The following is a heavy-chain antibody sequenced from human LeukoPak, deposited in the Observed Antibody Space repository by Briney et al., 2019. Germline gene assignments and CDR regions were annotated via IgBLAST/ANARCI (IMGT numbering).Heavy chain of an antibody. CDR1: GYTFTRYG. CDR2: ISAYSGNT. D-gene: IGHD5-18*01. J-gene: IGHJ4*02. V-gene: IGHV1-18*01. CDR3: AREDSYGYEGYFDY. Sequence: ASVQVSCKASGYTFTRYGISWVRQAPGQGLEWMGWISAYSGNTDYAQKLQGRVTMTTDTCTSTAYMEQRSLRSDDTAVYYCAREDSYGYEGYFDYWGQGTLVTVSS.